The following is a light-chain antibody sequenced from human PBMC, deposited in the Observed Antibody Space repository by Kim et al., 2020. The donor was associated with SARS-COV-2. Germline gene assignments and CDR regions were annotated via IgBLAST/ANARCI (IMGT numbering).Light chain of an antibody. CDR1: KLGDKY. J-gene: IGLJ2*01. CDR2: QDS. Sequence: SVSPGQTASITCSGDKLGDKYACWYQQKPRQSPVLVIYQDSQRPSGIPERFSGSNSGNTAALTLSGTQAMDEADYYCQAWDSSTVVFGGGTQLTVL. CDR3: QAWDSSTVV. V-gene: IGLV3-1*01.